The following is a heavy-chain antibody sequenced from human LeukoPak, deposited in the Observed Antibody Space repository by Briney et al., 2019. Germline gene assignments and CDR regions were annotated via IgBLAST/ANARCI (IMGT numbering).Heavy chain of an antibody. CDR3: ARGYYYDSSGYYYAKRKNLYFDY. Sequence: SETLSLTCTVSGGSISSSSYYWGWIRQPPGKGLEWIGSIYYSGSTYYNPSLKSRVTISVDTSKNQFSLKLSSVTAADTAVYYCARGYYYDSSGYYYAKRKNLYFDYWGQGTLVTVSS. J-gene: IGHJ4*02. CDR1: GGSISSSSYY. D-gene: IGHD3-22*01. V-gene: IGHV4-39*07. CDR2: IYYSGST.